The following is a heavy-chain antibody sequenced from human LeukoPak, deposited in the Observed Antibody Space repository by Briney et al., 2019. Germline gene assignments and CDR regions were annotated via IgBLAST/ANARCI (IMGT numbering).Heavy chain of an antibody. CDR1: GFTFSSYS. V-gene: IGHV3-48*01. J-gene: IGHJ4*02. CDR3: TRGVSGSYYPNY. CDR2: ISSSSSTI. D-gene: IGHD3-10*01. Sequence: PGGSLRLSCAASGFTFSSYSMNWVRQAPGKGLEWVSYISSSSSTIYYADSVKGRFTISRDNAKNSLYLQMNSLRAEDTAVYYCTRGVSGSYYPNYWGQGTLVTASS.